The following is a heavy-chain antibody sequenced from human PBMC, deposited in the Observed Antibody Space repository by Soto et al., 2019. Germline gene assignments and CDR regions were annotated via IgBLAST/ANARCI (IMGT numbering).Heavy chain of an antibody. J-gene: IGHJ4*02. CDR2: IYHGGSI. Sequence: SETLSLTCAVSGDSISGINWWSWVRQPPGKGLEWIGEIYHGGSISYNPSLKSRVTMSVDKSKNQFSLKLTSVTAADTAVYYCARNYCSGGTCYSDFDYWGQGILVTVSS. D-gene: IGHD2-15*01. V-gene: IGHV4-4*02. CDR3: ARNYCSGGTCYSDFDY. CDR1: GDSISGINW.